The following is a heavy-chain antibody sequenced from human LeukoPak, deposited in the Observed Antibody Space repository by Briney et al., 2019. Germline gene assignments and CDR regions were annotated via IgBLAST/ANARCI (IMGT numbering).Heavy chain of an antibody. V-gene: IGHV3-30*02. Sequence: PGGSLRLSCAASGFTFSSYGMHWVRQAPGKGLEWVAFIRYDGSNKYFADSVEGRFTISRDNSKNTLYLQMNSLRAEDTAVYYCAKDGGGYDTSGYYYGDYWGQGTLVTVSS. CDR2: IRYDGSNK. CDR1: GFTFSSYG. CDR3: AKDGGGYDTSGYYYGDY. J-gene: IGHJ4*02. D-gene: IGHD3-22*01.